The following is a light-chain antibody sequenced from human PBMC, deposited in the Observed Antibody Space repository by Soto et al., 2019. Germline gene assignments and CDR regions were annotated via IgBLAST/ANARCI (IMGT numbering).Light chain of an antibody. J-gene: IGLJ1*01. V-gene: IGLV2-14*01. CDR1: NTDLGVYGY. CDR3: FSKISGFVYG. CDR2: DVN. Sequence: QSALAQPASVSGSFGQSITISCSGPNTDLGVYGYVSWYQHQPGKAPKLLIYDVNNRPSWISDRFSGSKSGDTASLTISGLQAEDGAEYFCFSKISGFVYGFGTGTKLTVL.